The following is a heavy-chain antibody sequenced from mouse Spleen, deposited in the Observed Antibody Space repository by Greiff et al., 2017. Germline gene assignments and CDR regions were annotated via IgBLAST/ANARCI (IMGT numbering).Heavy chain of an antibody. Sequence: VQLKESGAELVRSGASVKLSCTASGFNIKDYYMHWVKQWPEQGLEWIGWIDPENGDTEYAPKFQGKATMTADTSSNTAYLQLSSLTSEDTAVYYCNPYYGSSPFDYWGQGTTLTVSS. CDR2: IDPENGDT. CDR3: NPYYGSSPFDY. D-gene: IGHD1-1*01. V-gene: IGHV14-4*02. J-gene: IGHJ2*01. CDR1: GFNIKDYY.